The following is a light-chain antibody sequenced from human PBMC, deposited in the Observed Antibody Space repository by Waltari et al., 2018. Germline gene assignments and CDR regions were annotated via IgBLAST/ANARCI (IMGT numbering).Light chain of an antibody. CDR2: QAS. CDR3: QQYNTYPWT. CDR1: EMSSRG. Sequence: CRASEMSSRGLAWEQQKPGMAPKLLIYQASSLEDGVPSRFSGSGFETEFSLSISSLQPEDFTTYYCQQYNTYPWTFGQGTKVEIK. V-gene: IGKV1-5*03. J-gene: IGKJ1*01.